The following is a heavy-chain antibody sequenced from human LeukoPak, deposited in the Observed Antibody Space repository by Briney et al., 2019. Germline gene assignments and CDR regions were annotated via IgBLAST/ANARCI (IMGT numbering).Heavy chain of an antibody. J-gene: IGHJ5*02. CDR2: IIPILGIA. Sequence: GASVKVSCKASGGTFSSYTISWVRQAPGQGLEWMGRIIPILGIANYAQKFQGRVTITADKSTSTAYMELSSLRSVDTAVYYCARVRYYDFWSDSWFDPWGQGTLVTVSS. CDR1: GGTFSSYT. D-gene: IGHD3-3*01. V-gene: IGHV1-69*02. CDR3: ARVRYYDFWSDSWFDP.